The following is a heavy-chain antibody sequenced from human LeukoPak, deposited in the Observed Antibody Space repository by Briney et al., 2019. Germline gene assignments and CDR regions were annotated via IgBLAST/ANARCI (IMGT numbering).Heavy chain of an antibody. Sequence: PGGSLRLSCAASGFTFSSYAMSWVRQAPGKGLEWVSVIYSGGSVYSADSVKGRFTISRDYSDNTVYLQMNSLRVEDTAVYYCARGLGTNYGGYCTGGGCPVYWGQGTLVTVSS. V-gene: IGHV3-66*01. J-gene: IGHJ4*02. CDR3: ARGLGTNYGGYCTGGGCPVY. CDR2: IYSGGSV. D-gene: IGHD2-8*02. CDR1: GFTFSSYA.